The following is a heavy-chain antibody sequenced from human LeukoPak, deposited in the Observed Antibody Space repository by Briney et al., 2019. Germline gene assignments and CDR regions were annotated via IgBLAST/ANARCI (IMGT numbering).Heavy chain of an antibody. Sequence: GGSLRLSCAASGFTFSSYGMHWVRQAPGKGLEWVAVISYDGSNKYYADSVKGRFTISRDNSKNTLYLQMNSLRDEDTAVYYCARPSSLDGSGRYYIDYWGQGTLVTVSS. J-gene: IGHJ4*02. CDR2: ISYDGSNK. D-gene: IGHD3-10*01. CDR1: GFTFSSYG. V-gene: IGHV3-30*03. CDR3: ARPSSLDGSGRYYIDY.